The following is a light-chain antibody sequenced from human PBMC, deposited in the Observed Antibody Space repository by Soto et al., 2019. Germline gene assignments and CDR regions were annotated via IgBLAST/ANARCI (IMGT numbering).Light chain of an antibody. J-gene: IGKJ3*01. CDR2: GAS. V-gene: IGKV3-20*01. CDR3: RQSATSPRT. CDR1: QTVGNNY. Sequence: EIVLTQSPGTLSLSPGERATLSCRASQTVGNNYLDWYQQKPGQAPRLLIYGASSRATVIPDRFSGSGSGTDFTLTISRLEPEDFAVYYCRQSATSPRTFGPGTKVDIK.